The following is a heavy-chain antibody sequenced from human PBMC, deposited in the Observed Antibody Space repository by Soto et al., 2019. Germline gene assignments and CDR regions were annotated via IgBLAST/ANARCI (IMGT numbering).Heavy chain of an antibody. J-gene: IGHJ4*02. Sequence: PSETLSLTCTVSGGSISTITYYWGWIRQPPGKGLEWIGTIYYSGSTYYTPSLKSRVTISVDTSTNQFSLKLNDVTAVDTAVYYCARHLYNYGSGSYFDYWGQGTLVT. V-gene: IGHV4-39*01. D-gene: IGHD3-10*01. CDR2: IYYSGST. CDR1: GGSISTITYY. CDR3: ARHLYNYGSGSYFDY.